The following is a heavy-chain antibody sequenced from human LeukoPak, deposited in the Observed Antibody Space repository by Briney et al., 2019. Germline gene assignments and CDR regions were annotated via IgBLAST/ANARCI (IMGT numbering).Heavy chain of an antibody. D-gene: IGHD1-1*01. V-gene: IGHV4-34*01. Sequence: SETLSLTCAVYGGSFSGYYWSWIRQPPGKGLEWIGEINHSGSTNYNPSLKSRVTISVDTSKNQFSLKLSSVTAADTAVYYCARGQVRRGVYYYYYMDVWGKGTTVTVPS. J-gene: IGHJ6*03. CDR3: ARGQVRRGVYYYYYMDV. CDR2: INHSGST. CDR1: GGSFSGYY.